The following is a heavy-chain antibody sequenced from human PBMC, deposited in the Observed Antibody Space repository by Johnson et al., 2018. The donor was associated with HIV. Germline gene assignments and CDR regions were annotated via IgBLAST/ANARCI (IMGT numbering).Heavy chain of an antibody. J-gene: IGHJ3*02. D-gene: IGHD2-15*01. CDR2: IYSGGST. CDR3: ARESYCSGGSCYDAFDI. CDR1: GFTVSSNY. V-gene: IGHV3-66*01. Sequence: VQLVESGGGLVQPGRSLRLSCAASGFTVSSNYMSWVRQAPGKGLEWVSVIYSGGSTYYADSVKGRFTISRDNSKNTLYLQMNSLRAEDTAVYYCARESYCSGGSCYDAFDIWGQGTMVTVSS.